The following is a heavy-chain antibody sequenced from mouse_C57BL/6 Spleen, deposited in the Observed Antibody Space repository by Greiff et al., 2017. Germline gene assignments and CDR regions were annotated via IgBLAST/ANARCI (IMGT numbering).Heavy chain of an antibody. Sequence: VQLQQPGAELVRPGSSVKLSCKASGYTFTSYWMHWVKQRPIQGLEWIGNIDPSDSDTHYNQKFKDKATLTVDKSSSTAYMQLSSLTSEDSAVYYCARGDYDYGSSSMFDYGGQGTTLTVSS. D-gene: IGHD1-1*01. V-gene: IGHV1-52*01. J-gene: IGHJ2*01. CDR3: ARGDYDYGSSSMFDY. CDR2: IDPSDSDT. CDR1: GYTFTSYW.